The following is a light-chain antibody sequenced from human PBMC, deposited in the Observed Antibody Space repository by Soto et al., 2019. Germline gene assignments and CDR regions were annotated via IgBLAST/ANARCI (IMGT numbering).Light chain of an antibody. CDR2: DAS. CDR3: QQRSDWLPIT. V-gene: IGKV3-11*01. CDR1: QSVSTF. Sequence: VVLTQSPATLSLSPGERATLSCRASQSVSTFLAWYQQRPGQAPRLLIYDASTRATGIPARFSGRGSGTDFPLTISSLEPEDVAVYYCQQRSDWLPITFGQGTRLEIK. J-gene: IGKJ5*01.